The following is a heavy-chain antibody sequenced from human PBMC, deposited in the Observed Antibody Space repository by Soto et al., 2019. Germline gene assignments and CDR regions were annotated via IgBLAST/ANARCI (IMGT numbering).Heavy chain of an antibody. V-gene: IGHV3-30-3*01. J-gene: IGHJ6*02. D-gene: IGHD1-26*01. Sequence: QVQLVESGGGVVQPGTSLRLSCVASGFTFRKFDFHWIRQTPDKRLQWVAFTAYDGTKKYYTGSVKGRFTVSRDNSKNTVSLQMNNLGLEDTATYFCARGDQYDILLRYYAMDVWGLGTTVSISS. CDR1: GFTFRKFD. CDR2: TAYDGTKK. CDR3: ARGDQYDILLRYYAMDV.